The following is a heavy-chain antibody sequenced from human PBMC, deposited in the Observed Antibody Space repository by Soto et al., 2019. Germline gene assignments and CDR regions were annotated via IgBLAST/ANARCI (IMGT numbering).Heavy chain of an antibody. CDR3: AKGDFGALRWSAF. CDR1: GFTFSSYA. CDR2: ISGSGGST. Sequence: EAQLFESGGGLVQPGGSLRLSCGASGFTFSSYAMSWVRQAPGKGQEWAPGISGSGGSTYYADSVKGRFTSSRDNSKNTLYLQMNSLRAEDTAVYYCAKGDFGALRWSAFWGRGTLVTVFS. D-gene: IGHD3-10*01. J-gene: IGHJ4*02. V-gene: IGHV3-23*01.